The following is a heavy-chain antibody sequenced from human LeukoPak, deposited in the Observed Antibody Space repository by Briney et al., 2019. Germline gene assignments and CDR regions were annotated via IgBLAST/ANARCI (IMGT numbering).Heavy chain of an antibody. J-gene: IGHJ4*02. CDR2: INPNSGGT. D-gene: IGHD3-22*01. V-gene: IGHV1-2*02. CDR3: ARAYDSKRPVDY. Sequence: ASVKVSCKASGYTFTGYYMHWVRQAPGQGLEWMGWINPNSGGTNYAQKFQGRVTMTRDTSISTVYMELSSLRSDDTAVLYCARAYDSKRPVDYWGQGTLVTVSS. CDR1: GYTFTGYY.